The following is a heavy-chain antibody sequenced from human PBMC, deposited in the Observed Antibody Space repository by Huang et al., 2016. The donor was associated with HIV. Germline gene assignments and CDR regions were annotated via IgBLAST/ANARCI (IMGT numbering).Heavy chain of an antibody. J-gene: IGHJ3*02. CDR1: GYAFTKYG. CDR2: TSAYDGNT. D-gene: IGHD3-22*01. V-gene: IGHV1-18*01. Sequence: QVQLVQSGAEVKKPGASVKVSCKASGYAFTKYGFSWVRQAPGQGLEWMGGTSAYDGNTEYAQKLQDRVTMTTDTSTSTAYMELRSLRSDDTALYFCARDSYSSRGRGAFDIWGQGTMVTVSS. CDR3: ARDSYSSRGRGAFDI.